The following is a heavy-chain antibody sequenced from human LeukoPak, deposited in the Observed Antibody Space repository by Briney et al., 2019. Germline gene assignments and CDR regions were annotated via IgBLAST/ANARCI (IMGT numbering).Heavy chain of an antibody. Sequence: PSETLSLTCAVYGGSFSGYYWSWIRQPPGKGLEWIGEINHSGSTNYNPSLKSRVTISVDTSKNQFSLKLSSVTAADTAVYYCARGDVEMATINEGKESFDYWGQGTLVTVSS. CDR1: GGSFSGYY. D-gene: IGHD5-24*01. J-gene: IGHJ4*02. CDR3: ARGDVEMATINEGKESFDY. CDR2: INHSGST. V-gene: IGHV4-34*01.